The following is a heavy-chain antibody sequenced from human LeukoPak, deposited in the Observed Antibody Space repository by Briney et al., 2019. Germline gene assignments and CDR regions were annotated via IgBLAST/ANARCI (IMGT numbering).Heavy chain of an antibody. CDR2: IYYSGST. V-gene: IGHV4-59*01. Sequence: PSETLSLTCAVYGGSFSGYYWSWIRQPPGKGLEWIGSIYYSGSTNYNPSLKSRVTISVDTSKNQFSLKLSSVTAADTAVYYCTRGSIAYYYMDVWGKGTTVTISS. D-gene: IGHD3-22*01. J-gene: IGHJ6*03. CDR1: GGSFSGYY. CDR3: TRGSIAYYYMDV.